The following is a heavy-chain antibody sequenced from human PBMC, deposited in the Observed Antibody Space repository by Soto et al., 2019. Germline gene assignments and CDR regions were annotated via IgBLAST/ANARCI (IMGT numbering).Heavy chain of an antibody. CDR2: INPSGGST. V-gene: IGHV1-46*01. CDR1: GYAFTSYY. CDR3: ARDRGTGTSRPYFDY. J-gene: IGHJ4*02. Sequence: ASVKVSCKASGYAFTSYYMHWARQAPGQGLEWMGIINPSGGSTSYAQKFQGRVTMTRDTSTSTVYMELSSLRSEDTAVYYCARDRGTGTSRPYFDYWGQGTLVTVSS. D-gene: IGHD1-7*01.